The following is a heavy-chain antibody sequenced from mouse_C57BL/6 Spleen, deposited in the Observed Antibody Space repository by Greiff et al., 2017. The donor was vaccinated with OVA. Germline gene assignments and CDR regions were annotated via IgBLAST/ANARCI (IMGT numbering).Heavy chain of an antibody. J-gene: IGHJ4*01. CDR3: AKAPNYGSSPYYAMDY. D-gene: IGHD1-1*01. Sequence: DVKLVESGGDLVKPGGSLKLSCAASGFTFSSYGMSWVRQTPDKRLEWVATISSGGSYTYYPDSVKGRFTISRDNAKNTLYLQMSSLKSEDTAMYYCAKAPNYGSSPYYAMDYWGQGTSVTVSS. V-gene: IGHV5-6*02. CDR1: GFTFSSYG. CDR2: ISSGGSYT.